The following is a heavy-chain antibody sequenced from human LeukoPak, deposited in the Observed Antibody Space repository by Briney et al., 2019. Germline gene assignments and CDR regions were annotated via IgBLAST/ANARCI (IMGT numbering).Heavy chain of an antibody. CDR1: GFTFSSYS. CDR3: AKVALAGTYNWFDP. J-gene: IGHJ5*02. D-gene: IGHD1-1*01. Sequence: GGSLRLSCAASGFTFSSYSMNWVRQAPGKGLEWVSYISSSSSTIYYADSVKGRFTISRDNAKNTLYLQMNSLRAEDTAVYYCAKVALAGTYNWFDPWGQGTLVTVSS. V-gene: IGHV3-48*04. CDR2: ISSSSSTI.